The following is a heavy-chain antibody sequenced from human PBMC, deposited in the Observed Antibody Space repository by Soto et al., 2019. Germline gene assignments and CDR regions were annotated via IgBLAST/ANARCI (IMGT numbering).Heavy chain of an antibody. Sequence: QVQLVQSGAEVKKPGASVKVSCKASGYTFTSYAMHWVRQAPGQRLEWMGWINAGNGNTKYSQKFQGRVTITRDTSASTAYMELSSLRSEDTAVYYCARGYSGYLACFDPWGQGTLVTVSS. J-gene: IGHJ5*02. CDR3: ARGYSGYLACFDP. CDR1: GYTFTSYA. D-gene: IGHD5-12*01. V-gene: IGHV1-3*01. CDR2: INAGNGNT.